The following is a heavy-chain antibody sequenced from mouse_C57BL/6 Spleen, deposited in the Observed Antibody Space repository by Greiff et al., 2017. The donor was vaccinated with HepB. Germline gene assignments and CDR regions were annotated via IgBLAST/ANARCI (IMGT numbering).Heavy chain of an antibody. Sequence: VQLQQSGAELVRPWASVTLSCKASGYTFTDYEMHWVKQTPVHGLEWIGAIDPETGGTAYNQKFKGKAILTADKSSSTAYIELRSLTSEDSAVYYWTRGGRDYAMDYWGQGTSVTVSS. D-gene: IGHD3-3*01. J-gene: IGHJ4*01. V-gene: IGHV1-15*01. CDR3: TRGGRDYAMDY. CDR2: IDPETGGT. CDR1: GYTFTDYE.